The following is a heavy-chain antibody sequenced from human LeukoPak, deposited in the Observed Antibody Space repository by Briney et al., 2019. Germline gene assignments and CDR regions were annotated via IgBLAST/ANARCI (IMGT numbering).Heavy chain of an antibody. CDR3: AKDRKNWGPGIAAAGY. V-gene: IGHV3-23*01. J-gene: IGHJ4*02. CDR1: GYSISTGYY. CDR2: ISGSGGST. Sequence: ETLSLTCTVSGYSISTGYYWDWIRQPPGKGLEWVSAISGSGGSTYYADSVKGRFTISRDNSKNTLYLQMNSLRAEDTAVYYCAKDRKNWGPGIAAAGYWGQGTLVTVSS. D-gene: IGHD6-13*01.